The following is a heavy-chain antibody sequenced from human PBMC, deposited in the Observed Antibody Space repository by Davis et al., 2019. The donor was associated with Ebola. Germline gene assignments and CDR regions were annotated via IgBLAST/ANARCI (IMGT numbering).Heavy chain of an antibody. CDR3: ATSFGRYYYYGMDV. J-gene: IGHJ6*02. CDR2: ISYDGSSK. Sequence: PGGSLRLSCAASGFTFSSSAMHWVRQAPGKGLEWVAVISYDGSSKYYADSVKGRFTISRDNSKNTLYLQMNSLRAEDTAVYYCATSFGRYYYYGMDVWGQGTTVTVSS. V-gene: IGHV3-30-3*01. CDR1: GFTFSSSA. D-gene: IGHD3-3*01.